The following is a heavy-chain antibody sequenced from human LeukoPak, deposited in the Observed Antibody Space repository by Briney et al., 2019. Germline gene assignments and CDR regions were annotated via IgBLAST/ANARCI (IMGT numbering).Heavy chain of an antibody. V-gene: IGHV4-59*12. D-gene: IGHD4-23*01. J-gene: IGHJ4*02. CDR1: GGSISSYY. CDR2: IHYSGST. Sequence: SETLSLTCTVSGGSISSYYWSWIRQPPGKGLEWIGYIHYSGSTNYNPSLKSRVTMSVDTSKNQFSLKLSSVTAADTAVYYCARDKRGYGGNSVFDYWGQGTLVTVSS. CDR3: ARDKRGYGGNSVFDY.